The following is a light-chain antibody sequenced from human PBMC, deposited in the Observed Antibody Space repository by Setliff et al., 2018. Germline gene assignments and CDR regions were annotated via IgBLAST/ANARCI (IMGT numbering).Light chain of an antibody. CDR3: CSYARSRTVA. Sequence: QSVLPQPASVSGSPGQSITISCGGTSSDVGYYNLVSWYQQHPGKAPKLILYEFSKRPSGVSDRFSGSKSGNAASLTISGLQAEDESDYYCCSYARSRTVAFGTGTKGTVL. J-gene: IGLJ1*01. V-gene: IGLV2-23*02. CDR1: SSDVGYYNL. CDR2: EFS.